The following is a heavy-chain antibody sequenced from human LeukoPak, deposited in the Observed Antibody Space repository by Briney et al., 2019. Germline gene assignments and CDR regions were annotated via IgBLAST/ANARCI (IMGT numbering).Heavy chain of an antibody. CDR2: INTDGTTT. CDR1: GFSFSDYR. V-gene: IGHV3-74*01. J-gene: IGHJ3*02. Sequence: GGSLRLSCAPSGFSFSDYRMHWVRQAPGKGLAWVSRINTDGTTTNHADSVTGRFTISRDNAKNMLYLQMNSLRAEDTAVYYCVRGGLEPFDIWGQGTMVTVSS. CDR3: VRGGLEPFDI. D-gene: IGHD1-1*01.